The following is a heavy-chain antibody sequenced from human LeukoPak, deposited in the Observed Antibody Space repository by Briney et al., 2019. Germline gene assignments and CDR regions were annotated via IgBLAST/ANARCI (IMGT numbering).Heavy chain of an antibody. J-gene: IGHJ4*02. CDR1: GGSISSYY. Sequence: SETLSLTCTVSGGSISSYYWSWIRQPAGKGLEWIGRIYTSGSTNYNPSLKSRVTMSVDTSKNQFSLNLTSVTAADTAVYYCARCGEYDSSGYYYVGVAYWGQGTLVTVSS. CDR3: ARCGEYDSSGYYYVGVAY. D-gene: IGHD3-22*01. V-gene: IGHV4-4*07. CDR2: IYTSGST.